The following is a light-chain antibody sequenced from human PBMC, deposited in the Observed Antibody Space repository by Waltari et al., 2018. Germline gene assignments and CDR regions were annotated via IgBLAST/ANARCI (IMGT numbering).Light chain of an antibody. CDR2: EDN. Sequence: FMLTQSHSVSESPGKTVTISCTRSSGNIATNYVQWYQQRPGSAPTKVIYEDNQRPSGVPDRFSGSIDSSSNSASLIISGLKAEDEADYYCQSFDSSHVVFGGGTKLTVL. V-gene: IGLV6-57*03. J-gene: IGLJ2*01. CDR3: QSFDSSHVV. CDR1: SGNIATNY.